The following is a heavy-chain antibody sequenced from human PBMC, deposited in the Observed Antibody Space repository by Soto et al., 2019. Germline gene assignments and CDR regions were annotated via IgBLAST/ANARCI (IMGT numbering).Heavy chain of an antibody. CDR3: ARTYDGSGPNSGGYGFDF. V-gene: IGHV4-59*01. CDR2: IYYSGT. CDR1: GGSISSYY. Sequence: SSETLSLTCSVSGGSISSYYWSWIRQPPGKGLEWIAYIYYSGTSYNPSLKSRVSISLDTPKNQFSLKLSSVTAADTAVYYCARTYDGSGPNSGGYGFDFWGQGTLVTVSS. D-gene: IGHD3-22*01. J-gene: IGHJ3*01.